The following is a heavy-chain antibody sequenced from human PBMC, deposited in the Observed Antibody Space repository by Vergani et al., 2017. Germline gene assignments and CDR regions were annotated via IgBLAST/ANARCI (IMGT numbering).Heavy chain of an antibody. J-gene: IGHJ4*02. CDR1: GFTFSSYG. D-gene: IGHD2-21*02. CDR3: SEDRGIVVVTAILDY. Sequence: QVQLVESGGGVVQPGRSLRLSCAASGFTFSSYGMPWVRQAPGRGLEWVAVISYDGSNKYYADSVKGRFTISRDNSKKTLYLQMNNLRAEDTAVYYCSEDRGIVVVTAILDYWGQGTLVTVSS. V-gene: IGHV3-30*18. CDR2: ISYDGSNK.